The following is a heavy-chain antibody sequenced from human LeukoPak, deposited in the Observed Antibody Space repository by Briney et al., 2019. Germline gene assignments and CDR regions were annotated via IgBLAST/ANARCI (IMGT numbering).Heavy chain of an antibody. D-gene: IGHD3-22*01. CDR1: GYSFTNYW. Sequence: GEALQISCKGSGYSFTNYWVGWVRQMPGKGLEWMGIIYPGDSDTRYSPSFQGQVTISADKSISAAYLQWQSLEASDTAMYYCARLGYGSSGYTNGPAYWGQGTLVTVSS. CDR3: ARLGYGSSGYTNGPAY. V-gene: IGHV5-51*01. J-gene: IGHJ4*02. CDR2: IYPGDSDT.